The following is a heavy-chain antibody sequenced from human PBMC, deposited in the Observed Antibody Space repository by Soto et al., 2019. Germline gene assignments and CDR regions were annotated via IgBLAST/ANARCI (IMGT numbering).Heavy chain of an antibody. CDR1: GGSFSTVY. J-gene: IGHJ4*02. CDR2: INPSGGT. D-gene: IGHD6-6*01. CDR3: ARVLAARASRDFDY. V-gene: IGHV4-34*01. Sequence: SETLSLTCAVYGGSFSTVYWSWIRQPPGKGLEWIGEINPSGGTNYNPSLKSRVTISVATSKNQFSLKLSSVTAADTAVYYCARVLAARASRDFDYWGQGTLVTVSS.